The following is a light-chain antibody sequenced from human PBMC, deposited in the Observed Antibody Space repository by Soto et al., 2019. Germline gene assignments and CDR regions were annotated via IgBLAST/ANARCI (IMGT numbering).Light chain of an antibody. CDR3: QQTHSIPPT. Sequence: DIQMTQSPSSVSAFVGDRVTFTCRASQDINTWLVWYQQKPGKAPKLLIYAASTLQGAVPSRFSGRGSGTDFSLTISSLQPEDFATYFCQQTHSIPPTFGPGTKV. J-gene: IGKJ2*01. CDR2: AAS. V-gene: IGKV1D-12*01. CDR1: QDINTW.